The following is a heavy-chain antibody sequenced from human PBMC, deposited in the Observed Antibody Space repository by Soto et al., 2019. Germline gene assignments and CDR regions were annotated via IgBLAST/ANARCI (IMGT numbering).Heavy chain of an antibody. Sequence: EVQLLESGGGLVQPGGSLRLSCAASGFTFSSYAMSWVRQAPGKGLEWVSAISGSGGSTYYADSVKGRFTISRDNSKNTLYLQRNSLRAEDTAVYYCAKDVLGYCSGGSFYGSNYYYYYYMDVWGKGTTVTVSS. CDR3: AKDVLGYCSGGSFYGSNYYYYYYMDV. J-gene: IGHJ6*03. D-gene: IGHD2-15*01. CDR1: GFTFSSYA. CDR2: ISGSGGST. V-gene: IGHV3-23*01.